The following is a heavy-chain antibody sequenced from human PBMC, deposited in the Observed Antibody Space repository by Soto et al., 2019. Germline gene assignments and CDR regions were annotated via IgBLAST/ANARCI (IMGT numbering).Heavy chain of an antibody. CDR3: AKVSSPSYYYDSSGYFDY. V-gene: IGHV3-23*01. J-gene: IGHJ4*02. CDR2: ISGSGGST. CDR1: GFTFSSYA. D-gene: IGHD3-22*01. Sequence: GGSLRLSCAASGFTFSSYAMSWVRQAPGKGLEWVSAISGSGGSTYYADSVKGRFTISRDNSKNTLYLQMNSLRAEDTAVYYCAKVSSPSYYYDSSGYFDYWGQGTLVTVSS.